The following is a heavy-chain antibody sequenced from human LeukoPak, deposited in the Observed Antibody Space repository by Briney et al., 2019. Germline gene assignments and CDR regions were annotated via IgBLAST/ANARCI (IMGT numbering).Heavy chain of an antibody. D-gene: IGHD6-13*01. V-gene: IGHV4-59*08. Sequence: SETLSLTCTVSGGSISSYYWSWIRQPPGKGLEWIGYIYYSGSTNHNPSLKSRVNISVDTSKNQFSLKLSSVTAADTAVYYCASPSAAAAKGGAFDIWGQGTMVTVSS. CDR1: GGSISSYY. CDR2: IYYSGST. CDR3: ASPSAAAAKGGAFDI. J-gene: IGHJ3*02.